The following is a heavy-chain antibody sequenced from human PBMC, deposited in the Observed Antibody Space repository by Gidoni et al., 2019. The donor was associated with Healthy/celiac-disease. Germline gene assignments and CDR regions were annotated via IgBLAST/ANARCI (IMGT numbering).Heavy chain of an antibody. D-gene: IGHD3-22*01. CDR3: ARLDYDSSGYYVGY. J-gene: IGHJ4*02. Sequence: QVTLKESGPALVKPTQTLTLTCTFSGFSLSTSGMRVSWIRQPPGKALEWLARIDWDDDKFYSTSLKTRLTISKDTSKNQVVLTMTNMDPVDTATYYCARLDYDSSGYYVGYWGQGTLVTVSS. CDR1: GFSLSTSGMR. V-gene: IGHV2-70*04. CDR2: IDWDDDK.